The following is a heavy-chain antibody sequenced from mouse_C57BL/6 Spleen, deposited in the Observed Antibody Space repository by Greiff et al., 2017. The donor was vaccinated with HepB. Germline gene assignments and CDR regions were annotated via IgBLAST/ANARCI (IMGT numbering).Heavy chain of an antibody. CDR2: INPSNGGT. V-gene: IGHV1-53*01. J-gene: IGHJ2*01. D-gene: IGHD1-1*01. CDR1: GYTFTSYW. CDR3: ARENYYGGDFDY. Sequence: QVQLQQPGTELVKPGASVKLSCKASGYTFTSYWMHWVKQRPGQGLEWIGNINPSNGGTNYNEKFKSKATLTVDKSSSTAYMQLSSLTAEDSAVYYCARENYYGGDFDYWGQGTTLTVSS.